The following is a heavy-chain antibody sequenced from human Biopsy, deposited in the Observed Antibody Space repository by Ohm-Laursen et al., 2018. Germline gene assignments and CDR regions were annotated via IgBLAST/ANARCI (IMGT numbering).Heavy chain of an antibody. J-gene: IGHJ1*01. CDR2: NIPILGTG. V-gene: IGHV1-69*06. D-gene: IGHD3-9*01. Sequence: PSVKVSCKAPGGTFINYGVNWVRQAPGQGLEWLGGNIPILGTGNYAQKFQDRVTVAADTSTSTATMELRSLRSDDTAVYYCATKLTGYFHHWGQGTLVIVSS. CDR3: ATKLTGYFHH. CDR1: GGTFINYG.